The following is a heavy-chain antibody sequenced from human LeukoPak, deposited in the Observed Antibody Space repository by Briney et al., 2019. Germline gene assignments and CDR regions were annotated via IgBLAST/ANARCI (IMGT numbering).Heavy chain of an antibody. Sequence: GGSLRLSCAASGFTFSTYAMTWVRQAPGKGLEWVSLISDSGANKHYADSVKGRFTISRDNSKNTVSLQMNSLKAEDTAVYYCAKDVRVGGGGMDVWGQGTPVTVSS. V-gene: IGHV3-23*01. CDR3: AKDVRVGGGGMDV. CDR1: GFTFSTYA. J-gene: IGHJ6*02. D-gene: IGHD1-26*01. CDR2: ISDSGANK.